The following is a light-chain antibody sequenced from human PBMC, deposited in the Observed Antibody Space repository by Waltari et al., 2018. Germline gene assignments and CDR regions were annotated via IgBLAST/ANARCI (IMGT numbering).Light chain of an antibody. V-gene: IGLV1-51*02. Sequence: QSVLTQPPSVSAAPGQRVTIPCSGGHSNTGHNYVSWYRPFPGTAPKLLIYEDSERPSGVPGRFSGSKSGTSATLDITGLQAGDEADYYCGTWDSSLSGAVFGGGTHLTVL. J-gene: IGLJ7*01. CDR3: GTWDSSLSGAV. CDR2: EDS. CDR1: HSNTGHNY.